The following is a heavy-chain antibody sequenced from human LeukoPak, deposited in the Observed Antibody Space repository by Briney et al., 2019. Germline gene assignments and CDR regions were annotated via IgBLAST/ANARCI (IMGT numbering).Heavy chain of an antibody. CDR2: IIPIFGTA. CDR3: ARAPICSSTSCYTGFGVNYYYYYYMDV. V-gene: IGHV1-69*05. D-gene: IGHD2-2*02. CDR1: GGTFSSYA. J-gene: IGHJ6*03. Sequence: SVKVSCKASGGTFSSYAISWVRQAPGQGLEWMGGIIPIFGTANYAQKFQGRVTITTDESTSTAYMELSSLRSEDTAVYYCARAPICSSTSCYTGFGVNYYYYYYMDVWGKGTTVTVSS.